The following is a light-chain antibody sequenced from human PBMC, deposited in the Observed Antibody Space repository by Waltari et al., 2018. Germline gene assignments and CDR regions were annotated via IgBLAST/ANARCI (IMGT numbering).Light chain of an antibody. J-gene: IGKJ5*01. CDR2: GAS. Sequence: ETVMTQSPATLSVSPGERATLSCRASQSDSTNLAWYQQKPGQAPRLIIYGASTRATGVPARFSGTGSGTEFTLTIDSLQSEDFAVYYCQPYSNWPPITFGQGTRLEIK. CDR1: QSDSTN. CDR3: QPYSNWPPIT. V-gene: IGKV3-15*01.